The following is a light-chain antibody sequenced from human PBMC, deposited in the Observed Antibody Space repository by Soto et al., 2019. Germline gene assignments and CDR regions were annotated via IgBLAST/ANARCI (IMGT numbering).Light chain of an antibody. CDR2: AAS. Sequence: DIQMTQSPSSLSASVGGRVTITCRASQSISTYLNWYQQKPGEAPKLLIYAASSLQSGVPSRFSGSGSGTDFPLTISSLQPEDFATYYCQQSYSTLYTFGQGTNLEIK. V-gene: IGKV1-39*01. CDR1: QSISTY. CDR3: QQSYSTLYT. J-gene: IGKJ2*01.